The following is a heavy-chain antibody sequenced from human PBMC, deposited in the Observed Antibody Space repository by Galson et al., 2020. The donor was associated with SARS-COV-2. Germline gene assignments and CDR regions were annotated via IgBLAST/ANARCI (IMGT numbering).Heavy chain of an antibody. CDR1: AAPMSSYY. CDR3: ARDPAPLYGDNYYYGMDV. CDR2: ISYSGST. J-gene: IGHJ6*02. V-gene: IGHV4-59*01. Sequence: ETSETLSLTCSVSAAPMSSYYWSWIRQPPGKGLEWIGYISYSGSTSHNPSLRSRVTISVDLSKNQLSLKVTSVTAADTAVYYCARDPAPLYGDNYYYGMDVWGRGTTVTVSS. D-gene: IGHD4-17*01.